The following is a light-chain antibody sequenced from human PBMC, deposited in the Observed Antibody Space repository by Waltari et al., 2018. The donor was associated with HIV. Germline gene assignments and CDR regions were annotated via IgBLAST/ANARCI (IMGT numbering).Light chain of an antibody. J-gene: IGKJ1*01. CDR1: QNIKTS. CDR3: QQSSSPPRT. Sequence: DIQMTQSPSSLSASIGDRVTITCRASQNIKTSLNWYQQKPGKAPRVLIHAASNLQSGGPSRFSGSGSGTDFTLNISSLQPEDIATYYCQQSSSPPRTFGRGTKLEIK. CDR2: AAS. V-gene: IGKV1-39*01.